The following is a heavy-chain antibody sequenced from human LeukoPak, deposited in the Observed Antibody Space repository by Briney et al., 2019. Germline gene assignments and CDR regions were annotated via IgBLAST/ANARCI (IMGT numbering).Heavy chain of an antibody. CDR3: ARGHSSWTLYYYYYMDV. Sequence: PSETLSLTCTVSGGSISSSSYYWGWIRQPPGKGLEWIGSIYYSGSTYYNPSRKSRVTISVDTAKNQFSLKLSSVPAADTAVYYCARGHSSWTLYYYYYMDVWGKGTTVTVSS. D-gene: IGHD6-13*01. V-gene: IGHV4-39*07. CDR1: GGSISSSSYY. J-gene: IGHJ6*03. CDR2: IYYSGST.